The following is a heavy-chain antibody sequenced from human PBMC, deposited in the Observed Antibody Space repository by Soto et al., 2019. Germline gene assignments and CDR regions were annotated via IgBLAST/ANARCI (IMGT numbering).Heavy chain of an antibody. D-gene: IGHD2-8*01. CDR1: GFTFSSYS. CDR3: ARVYCTNGVCYFDY. Sequence: GGSLRLSCAASGFTFSSYSMNWVRQAPGKGLEWVSYISSSSSTIYYADSVKGRFTISRDNAKNSLYLQMNSLRDEDTAVYYCARVYCTNGVCYFDYWGQGTLVTVSS. CDR2: ISSSSSTI. V-gene: IGHV3-48*02. J-gene: IGHJ4*02.